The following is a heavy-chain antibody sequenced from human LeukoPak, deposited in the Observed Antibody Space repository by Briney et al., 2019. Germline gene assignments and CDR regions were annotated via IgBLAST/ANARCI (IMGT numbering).Heavy chain of an antibody. CDR2: ISGSGGST. J-gene: IGHJ6*03. V-gene: IGHV3-23*01. CDR3: AKRRRAVAGTGYYYYMDV. D-gene: IGHD6-19*01. CDR1: GFTFRNYG. Sequence: GGSLRLSCAASGFTFRNYGMNWVRQAPGKGLEWVSAISGSGGSTYYADSVKGRFTISRDNSKNTLYLQMNSLRAEDTAVYYCAKRRRAVAGTGYYYYMDVWGKGTTVTISS.